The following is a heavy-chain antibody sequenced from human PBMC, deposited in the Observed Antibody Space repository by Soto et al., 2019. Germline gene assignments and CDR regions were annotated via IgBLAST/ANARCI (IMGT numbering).Heavy chain of an antibody. V-gene: IGHV3-23*01. CDR2: ISGGGTST. CDR1: GFSFGVYA. Sequence: EVQLLESGGALVQPGGSLRLSCAASGFSFGVYAMSWVRQAPGKGLGWVSGISGGGTSTYYADSVKGRFTISRDSSMVYLQMNSLRAEDTAVYYCAKWGGYYPYYHEMDVWGQGTTVTVSS. D-gene: IGHD1-26*01. J-gene: IGHJ6*02. CDR3: AKWGGYYPYYHEMDV.